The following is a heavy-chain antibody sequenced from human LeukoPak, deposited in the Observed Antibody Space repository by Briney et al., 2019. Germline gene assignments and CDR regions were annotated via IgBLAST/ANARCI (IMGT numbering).Heavy chain of an antibody. CDR1: GVSISSYY. J-gene: IGHJ5*02. V-gene: IGHV4-59*01. CDR2: IYYSGST. D-gene: IGHD2-8*02. Sequence: SETLSLTCTVSGVSISSYYWSWIRQPPGKGLEWIGYIYYSGSTNYNPSLKSRATISVDTSKNQFSLNLSSVTAADTAVYYCARDKTGDNWFDPWGQGTLVTVSS. CDR3: ARDKTGDNWFDP.